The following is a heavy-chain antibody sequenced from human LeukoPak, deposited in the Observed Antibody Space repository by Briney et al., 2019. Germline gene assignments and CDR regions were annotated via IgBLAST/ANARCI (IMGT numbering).Heavy chain of an antibody. J-gene: IGHJ4*02. V-gene: IGHV3-23*01. CDR3: AKTDGSGSFYNPSHF. Sequence: GGSLRLSYASSGFSFSNFAMSWVRQAPGKGLEWVSGISGSGGTTYYADSMKGRFTISRDNSKSTLYLQMSSLRAEDTAVYYCAKTDGSGSFYNPSHFWGQGTLVTVSS. D-gene: IGHD3-10*01. CDR1: GFSFSNFA. CDR2: ISGSGGTT.